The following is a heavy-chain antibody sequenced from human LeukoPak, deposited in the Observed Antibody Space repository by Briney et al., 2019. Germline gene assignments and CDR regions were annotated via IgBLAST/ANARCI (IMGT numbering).Heavy chain of an antibody. J-gene: IGHJ4*02. V-gene: IGHV3-74*01. Sequence: GGSLRLSCAASGFTFNTYWMFWARQAPGKGLVWVSRINSNGSSTTYADSVKGRFTISRDNAKNKLYLQMNSLRAEDTAVYYCAKIGRSDYYFDSWGQGTLVTISS. CDR1: GFTFNTYW. CDR3: AKIGRSDYYFDS. CDR2: INSNGSST.